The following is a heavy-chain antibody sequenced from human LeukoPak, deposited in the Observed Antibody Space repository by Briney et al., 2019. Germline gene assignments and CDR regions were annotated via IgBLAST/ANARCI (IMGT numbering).Heavy chain of an antibody. V-gene: IGHV1-24*01. J-gene: IGHJ4*02. CDR1: GYTLTELS. CDR3: ATAPRYCSSTSCYDPQFDY. CDR2: FDPEDGET. Sequence: VASVKVSCKVSGYTLTELSMHWVRQAPGKGLEWMGGFDPEDGETIYAQKFQGRVTMTEDTSTDTAYMELSSLRSEDTAVYYCATAPRYCSSTSCYDPQFDYWGQGPRVTVPS. D-gene: IGHD2-2*01.